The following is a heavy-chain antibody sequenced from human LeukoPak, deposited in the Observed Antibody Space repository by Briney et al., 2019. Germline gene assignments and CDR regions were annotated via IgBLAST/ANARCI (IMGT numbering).Heavy chain of an antibody. CDR3: ARVWGSVDY. Sequence: ASVKVSCKASGYTFKNYDINWVRQATGQGLEWMGWMNPNSGNTGFAQKFQDRVSMTRDTSINTAYMEMSSLRSEDTAVYYCARVWGSVDYWGQGTLVTVSS. J-gene: IGHJ4*02. CDR2: MNPNSGNT. D-gene: IGHD7-27*01. V-gene: IGHV1-8*02. CDR1: GYTFKNYD.